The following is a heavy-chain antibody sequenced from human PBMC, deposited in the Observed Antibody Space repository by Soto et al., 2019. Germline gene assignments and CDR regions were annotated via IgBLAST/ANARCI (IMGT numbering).Heavy chain of an antibody. V-gene: IGHV5-51*01. CDR3: ARRNLHCSGDACYGTNYLAF. Sequence: GESLKISCKVTGYNFTNYWVAWVRLMPGKGLEWMGIVFPGDSDTRYNPSFQGQVTFSADQSTGTAFLHWTSLKAPDTATYYCARRNLHCSGDACYGTNYLAFWGRRTKVTVSS. J-gene: IGHJ1*01. CDR2: VFPGDSDT. CDR1: GYNFTNYW. D-gene: IGHD2-15*01.